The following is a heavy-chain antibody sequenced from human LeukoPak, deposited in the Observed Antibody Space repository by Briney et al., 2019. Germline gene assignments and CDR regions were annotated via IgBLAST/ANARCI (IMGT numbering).Heavy chain of an antibody. D-gene: IGHD5-18*01. CDR3: AKRRDTAMVRDYYYYYGMDV. V-gene: IGHV1-8*01. Sequence: GASVTVSYMASGYTFTSYDINWVRQATGQGLEWMGWMIPNSGNTGYAQKFQGRVTMTRNTSISTTYMELSSLRSEDTAVYYCAKRRDTAMVRDYYYYYGMDVWGQGTTVTVSS. CDR1: GYTFTSYD. CDR2: MIPNSGNT. J-gene: IGHJ6*02.